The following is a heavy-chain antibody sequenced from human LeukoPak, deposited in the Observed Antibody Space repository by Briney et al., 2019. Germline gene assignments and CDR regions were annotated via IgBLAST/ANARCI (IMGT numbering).Heavy chain of an antibody. D-gene: IGHD5-18*01. CDR1: GFTFSSYG. V-gene: IGHV3-30*18. J-gene: IGHJ4*02. CDR2: ISYDGSNK. Sequence: PGGSQRLSCAASGFTFSSYGMHWVRQAPGKGLEWVAVISYDGSNKYYADSVKGRFTISRDNSKNTLYLQMNSLRAEDTAVYYCAKVYGYSYGLSFDYWGQGTLVTVSS. CDR3: AKVYGYSYGLSFDY.